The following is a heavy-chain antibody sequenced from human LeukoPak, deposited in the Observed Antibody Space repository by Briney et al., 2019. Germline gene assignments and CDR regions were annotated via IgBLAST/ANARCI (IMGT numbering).Heavy chain of an antibody. CDR2: IKQDGSEK. J-gene: IGHJ4*02. V-gene: IGHV3-7*01. CDR1: GFTFSNYW. Sequence: GGSLRLSCAASGFTFSNYWMSWVRQAPGKGLEWVANIKQDGSEKYYADSVKGQFTISRDNAKNSLYLQMNSLRAEDTAVYYCASGVHYFDYWGQGTLVTVSS. CDR3: ASGVHYFDY. D-gene: IGHD3-10*01.